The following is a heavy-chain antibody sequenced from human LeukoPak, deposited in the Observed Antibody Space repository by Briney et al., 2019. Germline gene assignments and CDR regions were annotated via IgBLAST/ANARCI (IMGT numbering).Heavy chain of an antibody. D-gene: IGHD4-17*01. Sequence: PGGSLRLSCAASGFIFSDHFMDWVRQAPGKGLEWVGRTRNKAYSYTTEYAASVKDRFTISRDDSKNSVYLQMNSLKTEDTAVYYCARDYGDYFDYWGQGTLVTVSS. CDR3: ARDYGDYFDY. J-gene: IGHJ4*02. V-gene: IGHV3-72*01. CDR2: TRNKAYSYTT. CDR1: GFIFSDHF.